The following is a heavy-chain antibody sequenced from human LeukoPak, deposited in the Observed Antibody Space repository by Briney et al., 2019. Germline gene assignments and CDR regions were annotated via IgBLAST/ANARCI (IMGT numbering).Heavy chain of an antibody. D-gene: IGHD3-10*01. CDR1: GGTFSSYA. CDR3: ARDRARLDGSGSP. J-gene: IGHJ5*02. Sequence: ASVKVSCKASGGTFSSYAISWVRQAPGQGLEGMGRIIPILGIANYAQKFQGRVKITADKSTSTAYMELSSLRSEDTAVYYCARDRARLDGSGSPWGQGTLVTVSS. CDR2: IIPILGIA. V-gene: IGHV1-69*04.